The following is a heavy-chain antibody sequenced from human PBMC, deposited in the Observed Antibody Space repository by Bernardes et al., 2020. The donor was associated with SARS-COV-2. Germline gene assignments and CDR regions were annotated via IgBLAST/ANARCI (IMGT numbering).Heavy chain of an antibody. Sequence: GRSLRLSCEASGFTFTIYSLNWVRQAPGEGRQWVSSITTMSNYIKYRDSVADRFTISRDNDKNSLYLEMTSLRAEDTAIYYCARILRDNGFGSGYYDLWGRDTLVTVSP. CDR2: ITTMSNYI. CDR1: GFTFTIYS. CDR3: ARILRDNGFGSGYYDL. V-gene: IGHV3-21*01. J-gene: IGHJ2*01. D-gene: IGHD4-17*01.